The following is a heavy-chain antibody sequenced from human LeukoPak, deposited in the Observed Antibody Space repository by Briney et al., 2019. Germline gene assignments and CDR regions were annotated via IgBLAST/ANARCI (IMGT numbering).Heavy chain of an antibody. Sequence: SETLSLTCTVSGGSISSGSYYWSWIRQPAGKGLEWIGRIYTSGSTNYNPSLKSRVTISADTSKDQFSLRLTSVTAADTAVYFCARLVIPDAVGGHFDHWGQGTLVTVSS. D-gene: IGHD3-10*01. J-gene: IGHJ4*02. CDR1: GGSISSGSYY. CDR2: IYTSGST. V-gene: IGHV4-61*02. CDR3: ARLVIPDAVGGHFDH.